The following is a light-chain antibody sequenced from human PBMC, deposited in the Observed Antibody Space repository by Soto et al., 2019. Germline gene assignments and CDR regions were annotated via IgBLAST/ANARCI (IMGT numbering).Light chain of an antibody. CDR3: LQRQSSPPT. CDR1: QNIKNY. J-gene: IGKJ5*01. CDR2: GAS. Sequence: DVQMTQSPASLSASVGDRVTITCRASQNIKNYLSWYQQKPGKAPRVVIFGASLLQDGVPSTFSGSGSWTDFTLTISRLRPDDFGAYYCLQRQSSPPTFGQGTRLDI. V-gene: IGKV1-39*01.